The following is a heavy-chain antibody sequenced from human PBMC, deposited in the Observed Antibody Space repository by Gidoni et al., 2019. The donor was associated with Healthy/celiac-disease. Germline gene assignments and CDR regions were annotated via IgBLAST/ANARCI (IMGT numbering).Heavy chain of an antibody. Sequence: QVQLQQWGAGLLKPSETLSLTCAVYGGSFSGYYWSWIRQPPGKGLEWIGEINHSGGTNYNPSLKSRVTISVDTSKNQFSLKLSSVTAADTAVYYCARGSFSPGIAVAGQRSYYYYMDVWGKGTTVTVSS. CDR2: INHSGGT. D-gene: IGHD6-19*01. V-gene: IGHV4-34*01. CDR3: ARGSFSPGIAVAGQRSYYYYMDV. J-gene: IGHJ6*03. CDR1: GGSFSGYY.